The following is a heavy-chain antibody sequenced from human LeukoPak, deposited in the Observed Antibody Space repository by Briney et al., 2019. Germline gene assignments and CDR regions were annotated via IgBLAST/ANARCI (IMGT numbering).Heavy chain of an antibody. CDR2: IIPIFGTA. V-gene: IGHV1-69*05. D-gene: IGHD3-22*01. Sequence: LVKVSCKASGGTFSSYAISWVRQAPGQGLEWMGRIIPIFGTANYAQKFQGRVTITTDESTSTAYMELSSLRSEDTAVYYCARDSPVDYYYDSSGYYNHFDYWGQGTLVTVSS. CDR1: GGTFSSYA. J-gene: IGHJ4*02. CDR3: ARDSPVDYYYDSSGYYNHFDY.